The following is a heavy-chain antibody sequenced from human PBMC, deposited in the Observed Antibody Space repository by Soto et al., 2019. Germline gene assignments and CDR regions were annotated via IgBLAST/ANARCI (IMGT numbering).Heavy chain of an antibody. D-gene: IGHD5-12*01. J-gene: IGHJ4*02. Sequence: QVQLVQSGAEVKRPGSSVKVSCKASGGTFSSHFISWMRRAPGQGLEWMGGIIPIFGTTNYAQSFQGRVKITADESTSTAYMELSSLRFEDTAEYYCATLYSGYVRSYFDYWGQGTLVTVSS. CDR3: ATLYSGYVRSYFDY. CDR1: GGTFSSHF. CDR2: IIPIFGTT. V-gene: IGHV1-69*01.